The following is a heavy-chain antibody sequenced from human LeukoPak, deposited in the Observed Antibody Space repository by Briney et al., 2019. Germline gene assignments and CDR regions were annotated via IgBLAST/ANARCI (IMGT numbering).Heavy chain of an antibody. D-gene: IGHD3-10*01. V-gene: IGHV3-23*01. Sequence: GGSLSRSCAASGFTFSSYAMIRVRQAPGKGLEWVSSISGSGDSTYYADSVKGRFTISRDNSVNTLYLQMNSLRAEDTAVYYCAKSSPMTMVRGANDYWGQGTLVTVSS. CDR3: AKSSPMTMVRGANDY. CDR2: ISGSGDST. J-gene: IGHJ4*02. CDR1: GFTFSSYA.